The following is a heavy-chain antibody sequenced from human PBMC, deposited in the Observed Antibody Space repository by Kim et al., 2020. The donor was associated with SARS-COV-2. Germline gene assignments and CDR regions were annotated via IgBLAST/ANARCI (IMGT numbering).Heavy chain of an antibody. V-gene: IGHV3-49*02. J-gene: IGHJ4*02. CDR3: AREVGAWD. CDR2: GGTT. Sequence: GGTTEYAASVKGRFTISRDDSKNIAYLQMNGLITEDTAVYYCAREVGAWDWGQGTLVTVSS. D-gene: IGHD1-26*01.